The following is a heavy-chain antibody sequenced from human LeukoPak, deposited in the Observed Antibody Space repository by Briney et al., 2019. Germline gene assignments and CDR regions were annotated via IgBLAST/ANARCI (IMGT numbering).Heavy chain of an antibody. V-gene: IGHV1-2*04. CDR3: ARTGGSGSSDAFDI. D-gene: IGHD3-10*01. J-gene: IGHJ3*02. CDR1: GYTFTGYY. CDR2: INPNSGGT. Sequence: ASVKASCKASGYTFTGYYMHWVRQAPGQGLEWMGWINPNSGGTNYAQKFQGWVTMTRDTSISTAYMELSRLRSDDTAVYYCARTGGSGSSDAFDIWGQGTMDTVSS.